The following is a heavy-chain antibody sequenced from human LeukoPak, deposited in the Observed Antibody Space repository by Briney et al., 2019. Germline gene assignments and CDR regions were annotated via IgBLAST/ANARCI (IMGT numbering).Heavy chain of an antibody. Sequence: GSLRLSCAASGFTFSSYSMNWVRQAPGKGLEWIGYIYYSGSTNYNPSLKSRVTISVDTSKNQFSLKLSSVTAADTAVYYCARRSGDYYGSGSSNWFDPWGQGTLVTVSS. J-gene: IGHJ5*02. V-gene: IGHV4-59*08. D-gene: IGHD3-10*01. CDR3: ARRSGDYYGSGSSNWFDP. CDR1: GFTFSSYS. CDR2: IYYSGST.